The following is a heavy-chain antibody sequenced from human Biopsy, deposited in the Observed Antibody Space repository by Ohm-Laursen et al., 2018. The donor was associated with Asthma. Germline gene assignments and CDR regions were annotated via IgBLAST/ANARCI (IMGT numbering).Heavy chain of an antibody. CDR1: GFAVSRDY. Sequence: SLRLSCTASGFAVSRDYMFWVRQAPGKGLEWVSVIYSGGTSHTADSVRGWFTISRDYSKNTLYLQMHSLRAEDTAVYYCAKDERLYYGSDSKYMQPVPLGDWGQGTLVIVSA. V-gene: IGHV3-53*01. J-gene: IGHJ4*02. CDR2: IYSGGTS. CDR3: AKDERLYYGSDSKYMQPVPLGD. D-gene: IGHD3-10*01.